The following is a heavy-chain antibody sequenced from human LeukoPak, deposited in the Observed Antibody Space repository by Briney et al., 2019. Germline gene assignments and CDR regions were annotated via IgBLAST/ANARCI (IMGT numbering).Heavy chain of an antibody. CDR3: ARVLEIDY. D-gene: IGHD2/OR15-2a*01. V-gene: IGHV3-21*01. CDR1: GFTFSSYT. Sequence: GGSLRLSCAASGFTFSSYTMNWVRQAPGKGLEWVSSISSSGGSTYYTDSVKGRFTISRDNAKNSLYLQMNSLRAEDTAVCYCARVLEIDYWGQGTLVTVSS. J-gene: IGHJ4*02. CDR2: ISSSGGST.